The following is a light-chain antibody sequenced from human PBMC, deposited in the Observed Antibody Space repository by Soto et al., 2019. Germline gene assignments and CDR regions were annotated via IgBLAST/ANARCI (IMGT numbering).Light chain of an antibody. Sequence: TQSPGTLSLSKGERATLSCRASQSVSSNYFAWYQQKPGRALRLLIDGASTRASGVPAKFSGSGSGTEFTLTISSLQSEDFAVYYCQQYNNWPRTFGQGSNVDI. CDR2: GAS. CDR3: QQYNNWPRT. V-gene: IGKV3-15*01. CDR1: QSVSSN. J-gene: IGKJ1*01.